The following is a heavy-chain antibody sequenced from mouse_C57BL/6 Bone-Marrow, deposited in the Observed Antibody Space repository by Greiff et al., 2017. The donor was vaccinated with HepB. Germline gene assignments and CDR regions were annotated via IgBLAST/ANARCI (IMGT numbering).Heavy chain of an antibody. Sequence: QVQLQQPGAELVMPGASVKLSCKASGYTFTSYWMHWVKQRPGQGLEWIGEIDPSDSYTNYNQKFKGKSTLTVDKSSSTAYMQLSSLTSEDSAVYYRARDGYYVYWYFDVWGTGTTVTVSS. J-gene: IGHJ1*03. V-gene: IGHV1-69*01. CDR3: ARDGYYVYWYFDV. CDR2: IDPSDSYT. D-gene: IGHD2-3*01. CDR1: GYTFTSYW.